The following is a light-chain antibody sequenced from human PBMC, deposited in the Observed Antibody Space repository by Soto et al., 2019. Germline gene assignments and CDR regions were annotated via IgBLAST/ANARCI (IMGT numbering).Light chain of an antibody. Sequence: EIVLTQSPGTLSLSPGDRATLSCRASQSVSSSYLAWYQQKPGQAPRILIYGASSRATGIPDRFSGSGSGTDFTLTISRLEPEDLAGYYCQQYGSSLATFGGGTKVEIK. CDR3: QQYGSSLAT. V-gene: IGKV3-20*01. J-gene: IGKJ4*01. CDR1: QSVSSSY. CDR2: GAS.